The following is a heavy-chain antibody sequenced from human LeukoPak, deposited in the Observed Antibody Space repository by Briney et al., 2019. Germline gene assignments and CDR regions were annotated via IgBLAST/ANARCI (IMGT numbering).Heavy chain of an antibody. J-gene: IGHJ4*02. D-gene: IGHD4-11*01. CDR3: ARDGRRGTTVTLNYFDY. V-gene: IGHV4-38-2*02. Sequence: SETLSLTCTVSGYSISSGYYWGWIRQPPGKGLAWIGSIYHSGSTYYNPSLKSRVTISVDTSKNQFSLKLSSVTAADTAVYYCARDGRRGTTVTLNYFDYWGQGTLVTVSS. CDR1: GYSISSGYY. CDR2: IYHSGST.